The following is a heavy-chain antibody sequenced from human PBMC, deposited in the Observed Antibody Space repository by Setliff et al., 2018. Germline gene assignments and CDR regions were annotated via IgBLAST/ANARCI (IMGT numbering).Heavy chain of an antibody. CDR1: GFTFSSYT. V-gene: IGHV3-64*01. CDR2: ISSDGGST. CDR3: ARDDYNYGYNS. J-gene: IGHJ4*02. D-gene: IGHD5-18*01. Sequence: VGSLRLSCAASGFTFSSYTMHWVRQAPGKGLEYVSGISSDGGSTYYANSVKDRFTISRDNSKNTLWLQMGSLRAEDMAVYYCARDDYNYGYNSWGQGTLVTVSS.